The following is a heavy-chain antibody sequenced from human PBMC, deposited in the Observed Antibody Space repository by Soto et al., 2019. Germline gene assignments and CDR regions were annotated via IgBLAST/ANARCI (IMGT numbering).Heavy chain of an antibody. CDR1: GYNFTTYD. CDR2: ISGYNGNT. Sequence: GASVKVSCKASGYNFTTYDITWVRQAPGQGLEWMGWISGYNGNTKYAQNFQGRVTLSRETSTTTAHMELRNLRSDDTAVYFCAREDYRNFFGLDPLGQGSPVTVSS. CDR3: AREDYRNFFGLDP. D-gene: IGHD3-16*02. V-gene: IGHV1-18*01. J-gene: IGHJ5*02.